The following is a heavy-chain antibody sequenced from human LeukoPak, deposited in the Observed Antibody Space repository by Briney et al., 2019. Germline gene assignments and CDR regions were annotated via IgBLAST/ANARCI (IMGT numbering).Heavy chain of an antibody. CDR3: ARASRGYCSGGSCAYYFDY. V-gene: IGHV4-34*01. D-gene: IGHD2-15*01. CDR1: GGSFSGYY. J-gene: IGHJ4*02. CDR2: INHSGST. Sequence: PSETLSLTCAVYGGSFSGYYWSWIRQPPGKGLEWIGEINHSGSTNYNPSLKSRVTISVDTSKNQFSLKLSSVTAADTAVYYCARASRGYCSGGSCAYYFDYWGQGTLVTVSS.